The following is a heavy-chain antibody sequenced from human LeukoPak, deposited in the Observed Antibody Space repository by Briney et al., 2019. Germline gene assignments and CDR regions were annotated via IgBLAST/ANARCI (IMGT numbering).Heavy chain of an antibody. D-gene: IGHD3-10*01. Sequence: PGGSLRLSCAASGFTFSSYAMSWVRQAPGKGLEWVSAISGSGGSTYYADSVKGRFTISRDNSKNTLYLQMNSLRAEDTAVYYCAKAISKYGSGSWFDYWGQGTLVTVSS. J-gene: IGHJ4*02. CDR2: ISGSGGST. V-gene: IGHV3-23*01. CDR3: AKAISKYGSGSWFDY. CDR1: GFTFSSYA.